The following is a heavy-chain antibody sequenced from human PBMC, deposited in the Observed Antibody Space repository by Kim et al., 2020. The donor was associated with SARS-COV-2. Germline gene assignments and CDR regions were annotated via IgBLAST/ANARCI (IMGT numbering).Heavy chain of an antibody. J-gene: IGHJ5*02. CDR1: GDSVSSGSFY. V-gene: IGHV4-31*03. Sequence: SETLSLTCTVSGDSVSSGSFYWSWVRQHPVKGLEWIGYIYYSGSTSYNPSLKSRVSISVDTSKNQFSLKLSSVTAADTAVYYCARDRGTVAGSNWFDPWGQGTLVTVSS. D-gene: IGHD6-19*01. CDR2: IYYSGST. CDR3: ARDRGTVAGSNWFDP.